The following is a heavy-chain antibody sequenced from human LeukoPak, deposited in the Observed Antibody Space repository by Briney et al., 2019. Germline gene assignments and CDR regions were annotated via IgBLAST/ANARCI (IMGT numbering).Heavy chain of an antibody. J-gene: IGHJ4*02. CDR2: ITATSLHI. CDR3: ARAAPSYYYGSGSPCEY. D-gene: IGHD3-10*01. Sequence: GGSLRLSCAASGVTFSGYSMNWVRQAPGKGLEWVSAITATSLHIYYADSVKGRFTISRDNAKNSLNLQMNSLRAEDAAVYYCARAAPSYYYGSGSPCEYWGQGTLVTVSS. CDR1: GVTFSGYS. V-gene: IGHV3-21*01.